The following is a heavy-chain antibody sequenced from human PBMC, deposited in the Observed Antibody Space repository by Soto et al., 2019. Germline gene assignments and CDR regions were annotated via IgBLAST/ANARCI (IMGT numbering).Heavy chain of an antibody. V-gene: IGHV3-15*01. CDR3: STSRPARLPYYYYAMDV. CDR2: VKDKTDGGSI. CDR1: GFSFSYAW. D-gene: IGHD2-15*01. J-gene: IGHJ6*02. Sequence: EVELVESGGGLVKPGGSLRLSCEASGFSFSYAWMTWVRQAPGKGLEWVGRVKDKTDGGSIDYAAPVKGRFTISRDDSKNTLYLNMNSLKSEDTAEYYCSTSRPARLPYYYYAMDVWGQGTTVIVS.